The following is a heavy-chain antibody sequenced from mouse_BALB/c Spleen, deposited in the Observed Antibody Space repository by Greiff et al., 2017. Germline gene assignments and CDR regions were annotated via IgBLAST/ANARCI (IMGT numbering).Heavy chain of an antibody. CDR1: GFTFSSYA. V-gene: IGHV5-9-4*01. Sequence: EVKLMESGGGLVKPGGSLKLSCAASGFTFSSYAMSWVRQSPEKRLEWVAEISSGGSYTYYPDTVTGRFTISRDNAKNTLYLEMSSLRSEDTAMYYCARGGYYYAMDYWGQGTSVTVSS. CDR3: ARGGYYYAMDY. J-gene: IGHJ4*01. CDR2: ISSGGSYT.